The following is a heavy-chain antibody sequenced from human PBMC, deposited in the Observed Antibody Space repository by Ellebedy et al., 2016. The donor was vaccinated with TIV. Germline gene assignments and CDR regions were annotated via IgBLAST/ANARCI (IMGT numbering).Heavy chain of an antibody. CDR3: ANVGGSGSYYNGY. D-gene: IGHD3-10*01. CDR2: IYSAGST. CDR1: GFTVSTSF. Sequence: GGSLRLSCAASGFTVSTSFMTWVRQAPGKGLEWVSIIYSAGSTYYADSVKGRFTISRDNSKNRLYLQMNSLKVEDTATYYCANVGGSGSYYNGYWGLGTLVTVSS. V-gene: IGHV3-53*01. J-gene: IGHJ4*02.